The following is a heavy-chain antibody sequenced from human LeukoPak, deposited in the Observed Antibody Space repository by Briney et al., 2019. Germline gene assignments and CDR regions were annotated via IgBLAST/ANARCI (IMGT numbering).Heavy chain of an antibody. Sequence: PSETLSLTCTASGGSISSYYWSWIRQPAGKGLEWIGRIYMSGSTNYNSSLKSRVNMSVDTSKNQFSLNLSSVTAADTAVYYCAREAGSSWSRGLDIWGQGTVVTVPS. CDR2: IYMSGST. CDR3: AREAGSSWSRGLDI. CDR1: GGSISSYY. V-gene: IGHV4-4*07. D-gene: IGHD6-13*01. J-gene: IGHJ3*02.